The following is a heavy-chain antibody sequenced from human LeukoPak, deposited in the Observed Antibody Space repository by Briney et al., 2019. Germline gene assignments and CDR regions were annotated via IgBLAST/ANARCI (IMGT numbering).Heavy chain of an antibody. CDR1: GGSISSSSYY. J-gene: IGHJ4*02. CDR2: IYYSGST. Sequence: SETLSLTCTVSGGSISSSSYYWGWIRQPPGKGLEWIGSIYYSGSTYYNPSLESRVTISVDTSKNQFSLKLSSVTAADTAVYYCARRRSSSSTEKCFDYWGQGALVTVSS. D-gene: IGHD6-13*01. V-gene: IGHV4-39*01. CDR3: ARRRSSSSTEKCFDY.